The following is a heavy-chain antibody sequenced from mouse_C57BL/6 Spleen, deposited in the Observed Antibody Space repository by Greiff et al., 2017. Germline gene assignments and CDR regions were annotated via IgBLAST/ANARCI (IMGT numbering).Heavy chain of an antibody. Sequence: VQLKESGAELVRPGASVKLSCKASGYTFTSYGISWVKQRTGQGLEWIGESYPRSGNTYYNEKFKGKATLTADQSSSTAYMELRSLTSEDSAVYFCARYYYDYDGYYAMDYWGQGTSVTVSS. D-gene: IGHD2-4*01. CDR2: SYPRSGNT. CDR3: ARYYYDYDGYYAMDY. CDR1: GYTFTSYG. V-gene: IGHV1-81*01. J-gene: IGHJ4*01.